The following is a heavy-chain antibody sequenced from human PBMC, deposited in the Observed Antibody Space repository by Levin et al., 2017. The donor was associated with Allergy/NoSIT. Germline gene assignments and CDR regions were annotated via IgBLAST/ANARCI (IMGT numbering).Heavy chain of an antibody. V-gene: IGHV4-4*02. J-gene: IGHJ6*03. CDR2: IYHSGST. D-gene: IGHD2-2*01. CDR1: GGSISSSNW. CDR3: ARRSDIVVVPAVVWTSYYYYYMDV. Sequence: SETLSLTCAVSGGSISSSNWWSWVRQPPGKGLEWIGEIYHSGSTNYNPSLKSRVTISVDKSKNQFSLKLSSVTAADTAVYYCARRSDIVVVPAVVWTSYYYYYMDVWGKGTTVTVSS.